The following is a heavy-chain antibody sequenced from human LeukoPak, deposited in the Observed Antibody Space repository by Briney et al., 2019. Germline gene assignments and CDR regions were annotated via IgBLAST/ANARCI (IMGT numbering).Heavy chain of an antibody. D-gene: IGHD3-16*01. CDR1: GFTFSSYS. J-gene: IGHJ6*02. CDR3: ARDLRVYDYVLHPLDV. Sequence: GGSLRLSCAASGFTFSSYSMSWVRQAPGKGLEWVSYISSSSSTIYYADSVKGRFTISRDNAKNSLYLQMNSLRAEDTAVYYCARDLRVYDYVLHPLDVWGQGTTVTVSS. CDR2: ISSSSSTI. V-gene: IGHV3-48*01.